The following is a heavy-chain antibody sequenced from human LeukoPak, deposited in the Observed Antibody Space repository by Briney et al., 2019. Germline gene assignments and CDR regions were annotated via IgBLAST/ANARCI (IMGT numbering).Heavy chain of an antibody. D-gene: IGHD4/OR15-4a*01. CDR2: ISDSGGST. V-gene: IGHV3-23*01. J-gene: IGHJ3*02. CDR3: AREGDYGDADAFDI. Sequence: GGSLRLSCAASGFTFSSYAMTWVRRAPGKGLEWVSGISDSGGSTYYADSVKGRFTISRDNSKNTLYLQMNSLRAEDTAVYYCAREGDYGDADAFDIWGQGTMVTVSS. CDR1: GFTFSSYA.